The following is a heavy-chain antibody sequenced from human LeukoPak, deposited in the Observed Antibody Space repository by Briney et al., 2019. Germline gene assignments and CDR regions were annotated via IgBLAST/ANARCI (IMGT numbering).Heavy chain of an antibody. CDR1: GITFSSYG. Sequence: PGGSLRLSCAASGITFSSYGMSWVRQAPGKGLEWVSSISSTGGTTYYADSVKGRFTISRDNSKNTLYLQMNSLRAEDTAVYYCAKLYGGDSGLVYWGQGTLVTVSS. CDR2: ISSTGGTT. CDR3: AKLYGGDSGLVY. V-gene: IGHV3-23*01. J-gene: IGHJ4*02. D-gene: IGHD4-23*01.